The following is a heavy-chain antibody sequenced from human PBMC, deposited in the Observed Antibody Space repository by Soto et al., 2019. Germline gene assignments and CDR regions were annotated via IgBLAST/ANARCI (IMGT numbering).Heavy chain of an antibody. CDR2: MNSNSGNT. CDR3: ARGAGRDGRDWFDP. D-gene: IGHD6-13*01. CDR1: GYTFINHD. V-gene: IGHV1-8*01. J-gene: IGHJ5*02. Sequence: QVQLVQSGAEVKKPGASVKVSCKASGYTFINHDIDWVRQAPGQGLEWMGWMNSNSGNTGYAQKFQGRVTMTRDTXXSTAYMELNSLTSEDTAVYYCARGAGRDGRDWFDPWGQGTLVTVSS.